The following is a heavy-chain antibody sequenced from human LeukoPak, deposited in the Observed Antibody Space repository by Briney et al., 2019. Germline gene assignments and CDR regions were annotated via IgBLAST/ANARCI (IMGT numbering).Heavy chain of an antibody. CDR1: GFTFSSYDM. D-gene: IGHD2-8*02. Sequence: GSLRLSCAASGFTFSSYDMSWVRQPPGKGLDWIGEISHTGSTKYNPSLKNRVTISRDSSKNQFSLKLNSVTAADTATYYCTRSAGWWSLDYWGQGALVTVSS. CDR2: ISHTGST. CDR3: TRSAGWWSLDY. V-gene: IGHV4-4*02. J-gene: IGHJ4*02.